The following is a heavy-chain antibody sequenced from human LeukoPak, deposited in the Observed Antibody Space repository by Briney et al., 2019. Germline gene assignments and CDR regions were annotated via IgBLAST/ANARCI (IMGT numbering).Heavy chain of an antibody. CDR2: ISSSGSYI. CDR3: ARGDSIAVAGRGFDP. Sequence: GGSLRLSCTASGFTFGDYAMSWFRQAPGKGLEWVSSISSSGSYIYYADSVKGRFTISRDNSKNTLYLQMNSLRAEDTAVYYCARGDSIAVAGRGFDPWGQGTLVTVSS. D-gene: IGHD6-19*01. CDR1: GFTFGDYA. J-gene: IGHJ5*02. V-gene: IGHV3-21*01.